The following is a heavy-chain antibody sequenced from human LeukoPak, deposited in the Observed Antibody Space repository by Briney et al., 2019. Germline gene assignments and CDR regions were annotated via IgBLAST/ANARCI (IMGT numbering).Heavy chain of an antibody. CDR1: GFSLSSDGAG. Sequence: SGPTLLKPTQTLTLTRTFSGFSLSSDGAGVGWIRQPPGKALEWLSLIYWDDDERHSPSLKSKLTITKDTSKNQVVLTMTNMDPVDTATYYCAHVRMGVWGKGITVTVSS. J-gene: IGHJ6*04. CDR2: IYWDDDE. CDR3: AHVRMGV. D-gene: IGHD3-3*01. V-gene: IGHV2-5*02.